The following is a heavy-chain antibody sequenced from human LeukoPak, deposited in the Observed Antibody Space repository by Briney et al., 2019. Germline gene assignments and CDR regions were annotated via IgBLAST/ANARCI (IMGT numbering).Heavy chain of an antibody. Sequence: GGSLRLSCVASGFTFSSYEMNWVRQAPGKGLEWVSYISPSGSDMKYADSVKGRFSISRDNAMNSLYLQMDSLRADDTAVYYCARDEVGATTEFDSWGQGTLVTVSS. CDR3: ARDEVGATTEFDS. CDR1: GFTFSSYE. D-gene: IGHD1-26*01. V-gene: IGHV3-48*03. CDR2: ISPSGSDM. J-gene: IGHJ4*02.